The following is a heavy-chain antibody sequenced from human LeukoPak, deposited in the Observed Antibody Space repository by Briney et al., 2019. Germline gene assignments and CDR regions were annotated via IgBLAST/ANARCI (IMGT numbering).Heavy chain of an antibody. Sequence: ASVKVSCKASVYTFTSYAMHWVRQAPGQRLEWMGWINAGNGNTKYSQKFQGRVTITRDTSASTAYMELSSLRSEDTAVYYCAREESTIFGVVIPYYYYGMDVWGQGTTVTVSS. D-gene: IGHD3-3*01. J-gene: IGHJ6*02. CDR1: VYTFTSYA. CDR3: AREESTIFGVVIPYYYYGMDV. CDR2: INAGNGNT. V-gene: IGHV1-3*01.